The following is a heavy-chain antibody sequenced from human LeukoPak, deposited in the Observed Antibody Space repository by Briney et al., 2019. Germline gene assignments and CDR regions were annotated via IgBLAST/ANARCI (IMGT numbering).Heavy chain of an antibody. CDR1: GGSISGHY. V-gene: IGHV4-59*11. CDR2: IYYSGST. Sequence: PSETLSLTCTVAGGSISGHYWSWIRQPPGKGLEWIGYIYYSGSTNYNPSLRSRVPISVDTSKNQFSPKLTSVPAADTAVYYCARRYGTSGWIDYWGQGTLVTVSS. J-gene: IGHJ4*02. CDR3: ARRYGTSGWIDY. D-gene: IGHD2-8*01.